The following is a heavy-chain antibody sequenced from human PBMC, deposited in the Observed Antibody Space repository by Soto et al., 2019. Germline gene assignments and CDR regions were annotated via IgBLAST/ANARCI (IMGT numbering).Heavy chain of an antibody. J-gene: IGHJ6*02. V-gene: IGHV1-18*01. CDR3: ARGDLYYYGMDV. Sequence: ASVKVSCEASGYTVTSFQINWGRQPAGQGLEWMGWISAYNGNTSYAQKLQGRVTMTTDTSTRTAYMELRSLRSDDTAVYYCARGDLYYYGMDVWGQGTTVTVSS. D-gene: IGHD2-21*02. CDR1: GYTVTSFQ. CDR2: ISAYNGNT.